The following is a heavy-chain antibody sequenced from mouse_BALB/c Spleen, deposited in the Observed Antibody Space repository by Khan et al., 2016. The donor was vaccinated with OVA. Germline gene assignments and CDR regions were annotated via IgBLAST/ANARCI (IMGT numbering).Heavy chain of an antibody. J-gene: IGHJ4*01. CDR2: IWSDGST. V-gene: IGHV2-6-1*01. CDR3: ARQPYYHNYIMDY. Sequence: VQLQESGPGLVAPSQSLSITCTISGFSLTNYGVHWVRQPPGKGLEWLVVIWSDGSTAYNSALNSRLSISKDNSKSQVFLKMNSLQTDDTAMYYCARQPYYHNYIMDYWGQGTSGTVSS. D-gene: IGHD2-10*01. CDR1: GFSLTNYG.